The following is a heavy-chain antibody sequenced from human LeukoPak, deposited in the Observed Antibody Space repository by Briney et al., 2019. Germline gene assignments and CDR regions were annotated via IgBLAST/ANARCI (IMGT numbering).Heavy chain of an antibody. Sequence: SVKVSCKASGGTFSSYAISWVRQAPGQGLEWMGGIIPIFGTANYAQKFQGRVTITADESTSTAYMELSSLRSEDTAVYYCARAPRPTIFGMPYYYYYGMDVWGQGTTVTVSS. V-gene: IGHV1-69*13. CDR2: IIPIFGTA. D-gene: IGHD3-3*01. CDR3: ARAPRPTIFGMPYYYYYGMDV. CDR1: GGTFSSYA. J-gene: IGHJ6*02.